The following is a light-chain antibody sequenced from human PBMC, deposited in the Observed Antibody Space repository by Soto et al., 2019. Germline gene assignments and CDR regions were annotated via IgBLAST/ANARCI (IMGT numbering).Light chain of an antibody. CDR2: DAS. J-gene: IGKJ1*01. V-gene: IGKV1-5*01. Sequence: DIQMTQSPSTLSGSVGDRFTITCRASQTISSWLAWYQQKPGKAPXXLIYDASSLESGVPSRFSGSGSGTEFTLTISSLQPDDFATYYCQQYNSYWTFGQGTKVDIK. CDR3: QQYNSYWT. CDR1: QTISSW.